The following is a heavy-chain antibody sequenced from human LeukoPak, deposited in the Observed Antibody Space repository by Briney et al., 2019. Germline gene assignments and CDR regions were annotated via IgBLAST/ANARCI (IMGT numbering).Heavy chain of an antibody. V-gene: IGHV4-59*01. Sequence: GSLRLSCAASGFTFSSYSMNWIRQPPGKELEWIGYISSGGSTNYNPSLKSRVTISIDTSKNQFSLKLTSATAADTAVYYCARGDDYKSTLFDYWGQGTLVTVSS. CDR3: ARGDDYKSTLFDY. CDR2: ISSGGST. D-gene: IGHD5-12*01. J-gene: IGHJ4*02. CDR1: GFTFSSYS.